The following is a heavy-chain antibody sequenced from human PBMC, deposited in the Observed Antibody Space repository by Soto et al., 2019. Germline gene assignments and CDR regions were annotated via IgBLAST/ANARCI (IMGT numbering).Heavy chain of an antibody. CDR3: ARNRAAAGTNDY. Sequence: QVQLVESGGGVVQPGRSLRLSCAASGFTFSSYAMHWVRQAPVKGLEWVAVISYDGSNKYYADSVKGRFTISRDNSKNTLYLQMNSLRAEDTAVYYCARNRAAAGTNDYWGQGTLVTVSS. D-gene: IGHD6-13*01. J-gene: IGHJ4*02. CDR2: ISYDGSNK. CDR1: GFTFSSYA. V-gene: IGHV3-30-3*01.